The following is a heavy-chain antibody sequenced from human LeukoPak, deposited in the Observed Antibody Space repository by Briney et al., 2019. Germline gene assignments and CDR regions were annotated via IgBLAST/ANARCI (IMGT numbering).Heavy chain of an antibody. CDR1: GFTFSSYA. D-gene: IGHD2-2*01. V-gene: IGHV3-30-3*01. J-gene: IGHJ5*02. CDR3: ARAGGPPTAMGFDP. Sequence: GGSLRLSCAASGFTFSSYAMHWVRQAPGKGLEWVAVISYDGSNKYYAGSVKGRFTISRDNSKNTLYLQMNSLRVEDTAVYYCARAGGPPTAMGFDPWGQGSLVSVST. CDR2: ISYDGSNK.